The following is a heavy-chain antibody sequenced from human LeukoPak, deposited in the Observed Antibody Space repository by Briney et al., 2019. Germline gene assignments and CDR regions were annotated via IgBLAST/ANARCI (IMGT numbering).Heavy chain of an antibody. CDR2: INHSGRN. CDR1: GGSFSGYY. D-gene: IGHD3-3*01. V-gene: IGHV4-34*01. CDR3: ARDRIYDFWSGYYSATPYYFDY. Sequence: SETLSLTCAVYGGSFSGYYWSWVRQPPGKGVEWIGDINHSGRNKYNPSLKSRVTISEKKCKNQFSLKLSSVTAADTAVYYCARDRIYDFWSGYYSATPYYFDYWGQGTLVTVSS. J-gene: IGHJ4*02.